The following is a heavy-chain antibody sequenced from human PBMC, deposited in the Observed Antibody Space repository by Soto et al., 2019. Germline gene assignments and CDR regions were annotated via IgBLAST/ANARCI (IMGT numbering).Heavy chain of an antibody. Sequence: EVQLVESGGALVQPGGSLRLSCATSGFTFTHYWMNWVRQAPGKGLEWVANINIDGTEKYYGDSVKGRFTISRDNAKNSLYLQMDSLRAEAMAVYYCARNRGWEMLDYWGQGTLVTVSS. J-gene: IGHJ4*02. CDR3: ARNRGWEMLDY. CDR2: INIDGTEK. CDR1: GFTFTHYW. D-gene: IGHD6-19*01. V-gene: IGHV3-7*01.